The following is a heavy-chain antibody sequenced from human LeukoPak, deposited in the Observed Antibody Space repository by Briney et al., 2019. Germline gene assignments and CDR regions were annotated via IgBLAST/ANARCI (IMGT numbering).Heavy chain of an antibody. V-gene: IGHV1-69*05. CDR1: GGTFSSYA. CDR3: ASTLGYYDSSGYFRPAYDY. CDR2: IIPIFGTT. D-gene: IGHD3-22*01. Sequence: GASVKVSCKASGGTFSSYAISWVRQAPGQGLEWMGGIIPIFGTTNYAQKFRGRVTITTDESTSTAYMELSSLRSEDTAVYYCASTLGYYDSSGYFRPAYDYWGQGTLVTVSS. J-gene: IGHJ4*02.